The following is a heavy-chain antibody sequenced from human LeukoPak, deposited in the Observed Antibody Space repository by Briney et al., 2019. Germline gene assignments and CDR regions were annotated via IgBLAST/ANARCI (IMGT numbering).Heavy chain of an antibody. D-gene: IGHD2-2*01. V-gene: IGHV4-39*01. CDR2: SYYSGSN. Sequence: SETLSLTCTVSGGSISSSSYYWAWIRQPPGKGLDWIGSSYYSGSNCYNPSLRSRVTISVDASKNQFSQKLSSVTAADTAGYYGARWIVVVPAADYWGQGTLVTVSS. CDR3: ARWIVVVPAADY. CDR1: GGSISSSSYY. J-gene: IGHJ4*02.